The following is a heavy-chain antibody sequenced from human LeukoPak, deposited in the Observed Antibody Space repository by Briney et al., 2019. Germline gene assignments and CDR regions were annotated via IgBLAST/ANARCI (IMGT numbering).Heavy chain of an antibody. D-gene: IGHD3-22*01. V-gene: IGHV1-2*02. J-gene: IGHJ4*02. Sequence: GASVKVSCKASGYTFSDNYMHWVRQAPGQGLEWMGWINPNSGGTNYAQKFQGRVTMTRDTSISTAYMQLSSLRSEDTAVYYCATGKHYYDSSGYSYWGQGTLVTVSS. CDR3: ATGKHYYDSSGYSY. CDR2: INPNSGGT. CDR1: GYTFSDNY.